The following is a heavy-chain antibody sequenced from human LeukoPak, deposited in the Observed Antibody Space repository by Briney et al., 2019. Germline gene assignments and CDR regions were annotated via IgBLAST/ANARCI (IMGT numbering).Heavy chain of an antibody. CDR1: GYSFTRYW. CDR2: VYPGDSDT. V-gene: IGHV5-51*01. Sequence: GESLKISCKASGYSFTRYWIGWVRQKPGKGLEWVGIVYPGDSDTIYSPSFQGQATISADRSITTAYLELYRLKASDTATYFCARGLHYDSSAYFAAFWGRGTLVTVSS. D-gene: IGHD3-22*01. CDR3: ARGLHYDSSAYFAAF. J-gene: IGHJ4*01.